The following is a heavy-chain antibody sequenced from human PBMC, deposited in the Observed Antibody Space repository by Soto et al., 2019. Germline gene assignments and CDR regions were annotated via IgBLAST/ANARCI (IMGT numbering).Heavy chain of an antibody. CDR1: GGSLSSGGYY. V-gene: IGHV4-31*03. CDR3: ARAYYYDSSGFNY. Sequence: SETLSLTCTVSGGSLSSGGYYWSWIRQHPGKGLEWIGYIYYSGSTYYNPSLKSRVTISVDTSKNQFSLKLSSVTAADTAVYYCARAYYYDSSGFNYWGQGTLVTVSS. D-gene: IGHD3-22*01. CDR2: IYYSGST. J-gene: IGHJ4*02.